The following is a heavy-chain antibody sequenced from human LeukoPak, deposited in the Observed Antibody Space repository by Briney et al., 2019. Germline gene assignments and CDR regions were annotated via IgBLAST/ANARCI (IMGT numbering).Heavy chain of an antibody. D-gene: IGHD3-16*01. J-gene: IGHJ3*02. Sequence: PGGSLRLSCAVSGVTVSSNHMSWVRQAPGKGLEWVSAIYSGGGTYYADSVKGRLTISRDNSKNTLSLQMNSLRADDTAVYYCARGGPPRDAFDIWGQGTMVTVSS. CDR2: IYSGGGT. V-gene: IGHV3-53*01. CDR1: GVTVSSNH. CDR3: ARGGPPRDAFDI.